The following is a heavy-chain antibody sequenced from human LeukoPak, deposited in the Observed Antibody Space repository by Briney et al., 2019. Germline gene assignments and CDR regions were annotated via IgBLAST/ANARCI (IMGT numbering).Heavy chain of an antibody. V-gene: IGHV4-34*01. CDR3: ARGDDYKGTWFDP. CDR1: GGSFSGYY. D-gene: IGHD5-24*01. CDR2: INHSGST. Sequence: SETLSLTCAVYGGSFSGYYWSWIRQPPGKGLEWIGEINHSGSTNYNPSLKSRVTISVDTSKNQFSLKLSSVTAADTAVYYCARGDDYKGTWFDPWGQGTLVTVSS. J-gene: IGHJ5*02.